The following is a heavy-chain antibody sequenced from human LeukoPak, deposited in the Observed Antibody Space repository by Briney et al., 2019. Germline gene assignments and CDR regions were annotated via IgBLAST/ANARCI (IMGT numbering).Heavy chain of an antibody. J-gene: IGHJ4*02. CDR3: ARGPVAYFDY. CDR1: GFTFSSYE. CDR2: ISSSGSTI. Sequence: GGPLRLSCAASGFTFSSYEMNWVRQAPGKGLEWVSYISSSGSTIYYADSVKGRFTISRDNAKNSLYLQMNSLRAEDTAVYYCARGPVAYFDYWGQGTLVTVSS. D-gene: IGHD4-23*01. V-gene: IGHV3-48*03.